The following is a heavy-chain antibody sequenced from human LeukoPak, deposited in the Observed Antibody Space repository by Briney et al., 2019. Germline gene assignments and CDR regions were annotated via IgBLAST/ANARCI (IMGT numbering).Heavy chain of an antibody. V-gene: IGHV1-3*01. Sequence: GASVTVSCKASGYTFINYAINWGRQAPGQRPEWIGWINAGNGNTKYSQKFQGRVTMTRDTSTSTVYMELSSLRSEDTAVYYCASTDYDFWSGYSHDAFDIWGQGTMVTVSS. CDR1: GYTFINYA. CDR2: INAGNGNT. CDR3: ASTDYDFWSGYSHDAFDI. J-gene: IGHJ3*02. D-gene: IGHD3-3*01.